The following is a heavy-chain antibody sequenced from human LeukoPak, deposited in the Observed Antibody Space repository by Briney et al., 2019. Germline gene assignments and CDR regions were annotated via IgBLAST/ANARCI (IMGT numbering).Heavy chain of an antibody. J-gene: IGHJ3*02. CDR2: ISWNSGSI. V-gene: IGHV3-9*01. CDR1: GFTFDDYA. Sequence: GGSPRLSCAASGFTFDDYAMHWVRQAPGKGLEWVSGISWNSGSIGYADSVKGRFTISRDNAKNSLYLQMNSLRAEDTALYYCAKDRRAFDIWGQGTMVTVSS. CDR3: AKDRRAFDI.